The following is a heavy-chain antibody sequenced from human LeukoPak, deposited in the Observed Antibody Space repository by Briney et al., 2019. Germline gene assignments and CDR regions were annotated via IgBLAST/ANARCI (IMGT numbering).Heavy chain of an antibody. V-gene: IGHV4-4*07. Sequence: SETLSLTCTVSGGSISSYYWSWIRQPAGKGLEWIGRIYTSGSTNYNPSLKSRVTMSVDTSKNQFSLKLSSVTAADTAVYYCASGKPNYYYYGMDVWGQGTTVTVSS. CDR3: ASGKPNYYYYGMDV. CDR1: GGSISSYY. D-gene: IGHD1-1*01. CDR2: IYTSGST. J-gene: IGHJ6*02.